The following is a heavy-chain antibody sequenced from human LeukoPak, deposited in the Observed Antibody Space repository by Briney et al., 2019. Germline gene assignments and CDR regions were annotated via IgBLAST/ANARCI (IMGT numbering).Heavy chain of an antibody. CDR2: ITGSGDTT. J-gene: IGHJ4*02. V-gene: IGHV3-23*01. CDR3: AKWGDYDILTGYYVSDF. CDR1: GFIFRNYA. Sequence: GASLRLSCAASGFIFRNYAMTWVRQAPGKGLEWVSAITGSGDTTYYADSVKGRFTISRDNSKNTLYVEMNTLRAEDTAVYYCAKWGDYDILTGYYVSDFWGQGTLVTVSS. D-gene: IGHD3-9*01.